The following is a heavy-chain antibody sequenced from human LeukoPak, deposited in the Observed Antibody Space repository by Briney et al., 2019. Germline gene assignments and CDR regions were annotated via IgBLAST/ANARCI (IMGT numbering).Heavy chain of an antibody. CDR1: GFTFSSYA. V-gene: IGHV3-23*01. J-gene: IGHJ3*02. CDR2: ISGSGGST. Sequence: GGSLRLSCAASGFTFSSYAMSWVRQAPGKGLEWVSAISGSGGSTYYADFVKGRFTISRDNSKNTLYLQVNSLRAEDTAVYYCARDLRTAARPGDAFDIWGQGTMVTVSS. CDR3: ARDLRTAARPGDAFDI. D-gene: IGHD6-6*01.